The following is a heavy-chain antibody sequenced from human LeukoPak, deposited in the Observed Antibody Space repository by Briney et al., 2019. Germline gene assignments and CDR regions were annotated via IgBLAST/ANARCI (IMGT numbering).Heavy chain of an antibody. CDR1: GFTFSRYW. D-gene: IGHD3-10*01. Sequence: GGSLRLSCAASGFTFSRYWMSWVRQAPWKGLEWVANIKQEGSEKYYVYSVKGRFTSSRENAKNSLYLQMNSLRAEDTAVYYCARDYYGSGTEHFDYWGQGTLVTVS. CDR2: IKQEGSEK. J-gene: IGHJ4*02. CDR3: ARDYYGSGTEHFDY. V-gene: IGHV3-7*01.